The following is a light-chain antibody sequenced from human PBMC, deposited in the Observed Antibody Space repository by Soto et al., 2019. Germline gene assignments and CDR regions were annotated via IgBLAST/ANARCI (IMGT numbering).Light chain of an antibody. Sequence: EIVLTQSPGTLSLSPGERATLSCRASQSVTNNYLAWYQQKPGQAPRLLIHGASSRATGIPDRFSGSGSGTDFTLTINSLEPEDFAVYYCQQYGSSSLVSFGQGTKLEIK. J-gene: IGKJ2*01. CDR2: GAS. CDR3: QQYGSSSLVS. V-gene: IGKV3-20*01. CDR1: QSVTNNY.